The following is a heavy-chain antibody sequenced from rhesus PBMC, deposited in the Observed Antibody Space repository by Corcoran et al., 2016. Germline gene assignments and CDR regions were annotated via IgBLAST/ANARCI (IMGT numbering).Heavy chain of an antibody. J-gene: IGHJ2*01. CDR3: ASLYNCNYVDL. CDR1: GGSISSSS. Sequence: QLQLQESGPGLVKPSETLSVTCAVSGGSISSSSWSWIRQAPGKGLEWIGYIYGSGSSTNYNPSIKSRVTRSLDTSKNQLSPKLSSVTAADTAVYYCASLYNCNYVDLWGPGTPITISS. V-gene: IGHV4-169*01. CDR2: IYGSGSST. D-gene: IGHD1-26*01.